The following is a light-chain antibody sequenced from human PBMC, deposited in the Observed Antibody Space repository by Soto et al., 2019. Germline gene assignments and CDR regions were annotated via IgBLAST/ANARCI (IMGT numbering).Light chain of an antibody. CDR2: DAS. CDR1: QTISRW. J-gene: IGKJ4*02. CDR3: QQYNSYPL. Sequence: DIQMTQSPSTLSGSVGDRVTITCRASQTISRWLAWHQQKPGKAPRLLIYDASNLQRGVPSRFSGSGSGTEFTLTITSLQPEDFATYYCQQYNSYPLFGGGTKVDIK. V-gene: IGKV1-5*01.